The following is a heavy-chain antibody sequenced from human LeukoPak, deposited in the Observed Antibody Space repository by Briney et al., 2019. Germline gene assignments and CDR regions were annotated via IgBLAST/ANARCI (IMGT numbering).Heavy chain of an antibody. V-gene: IGHV3-30*18. D-gene: IGHD3-22*01. CDR2: ISYDGSNK. Sequence: GGSLRLSCAASGFTFSSYGMHWVRQAPGKGLEWVAVISYDGSNKYYADSVKGRFTISRDNSKNTLYLQMNGLRAEDTAVYYCAKVDSSGYYSYAFDIWGQGTMVTVSS. CDR3: AKVDSSGYYSYAFDI. CDR1: GFTFSSYG. J-gene: IGHJ3*02.